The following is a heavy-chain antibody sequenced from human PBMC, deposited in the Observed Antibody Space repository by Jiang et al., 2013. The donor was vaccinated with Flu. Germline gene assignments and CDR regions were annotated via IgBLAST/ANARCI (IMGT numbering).Heavy chain of an antibody. CDR1: GFTFGTYT. Sequence: VQLLESGGGRVRPGGSLRLSCTASGFTFGTYTMNWVRQAPGKGLEWVASISTTSRYIYYADSVTGRFTISRDNAKKSVYLQMNTLWAEDTAIYYCAAERPSKTYVHYYG. J-gene: IGHJ6*01. CDR3: AAERPSKTYVHYYG. V-gene: IGHV3-21*01. CDR2: ISTTSRYI. D-gene: IGHD4-11*01.